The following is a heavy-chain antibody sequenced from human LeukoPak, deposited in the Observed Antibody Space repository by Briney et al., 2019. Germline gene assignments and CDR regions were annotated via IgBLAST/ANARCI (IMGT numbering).Heavy chain of an antibody. CDR3: ARARVGIGGFDY. D-gene: IGHD3-16*01. CDR1: GGSISSGGYS. Sequence: SETLSPTCAVSGGSISSGGYSWRWIRQPPGKGLEWIGNIYHSGSTYYNPSLKSRVTISVDRSKNQFSLKLSSVTAADTAVYYCARARVGIGGFDYWGQGTLVTVSS. CDR2: IYHSGST. V-gene: IGHV4-30-2*01. J-gene: IGHJ4*02.